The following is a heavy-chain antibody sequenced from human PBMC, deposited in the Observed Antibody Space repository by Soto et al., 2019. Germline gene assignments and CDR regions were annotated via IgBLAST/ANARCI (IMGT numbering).Heavy chain of an antibody. CDR3: AYSSTPFDY. Sequence: EVQLLESGGGLVQPGGSLRLSCAASGFTFSSYAMSWVRQAPGKGLEWVSAISGSGGSTYYADSVKGRFTISRDNSKNTLYLQRNSLRGGDTAVYYCAYSSTPFDYWGQGTLVTVSS. CDR2: ISGSGGST. J-gene: IGHJ4*02. V-gene: IGHV3-23*01. CDR1: GFTFSSYA. D-gene: IGHD6-13*01.